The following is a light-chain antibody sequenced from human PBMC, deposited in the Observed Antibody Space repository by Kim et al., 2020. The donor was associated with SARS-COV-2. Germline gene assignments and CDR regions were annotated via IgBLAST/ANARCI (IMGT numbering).Light chain of an antibody. V-gene: IGKV1-17*01. CDR1: QDIRND. CDR2: GAS. CDR3: LQHSTYPIT. J-gene: IGKJ5*01. Sequence: ASVGDRVTMTCRASQDIRNDLGWYQQNPGRAPKRLIYGASSLQSGVPSRFSGSGSGTEFTLTISSGQPEDFATYFCLQHSTYPITFGQGTRLEIK.